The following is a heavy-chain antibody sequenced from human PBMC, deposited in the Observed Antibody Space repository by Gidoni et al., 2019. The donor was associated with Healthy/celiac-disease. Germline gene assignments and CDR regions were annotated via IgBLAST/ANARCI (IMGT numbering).Heavy chain of an antibody. V-gene: IGHV1-46*01. Sequence: QVQLVQSGAEVTKPGASVKVSCKASGYTFTSYYLHWVRQAPGQGLEWMGIINPSGGSTSYAEKFQGRVTMTRDTATSTVYMELSSLRSEDTAVYYCVLRLGELSFIFDYWGQGTLVTVSS. J-gene: IGHJ4*02. CDR3: VLRLGELSFIFDY. CDR1: GYTFTSYY. CDR2: INPSGGST. D-gene: IGHD3-16*02.